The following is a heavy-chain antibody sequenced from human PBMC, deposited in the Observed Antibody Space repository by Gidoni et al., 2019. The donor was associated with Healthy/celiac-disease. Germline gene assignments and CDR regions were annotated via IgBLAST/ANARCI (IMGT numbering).Heavy chain of an antibody. V-gene: IGHV3-30-3*01. Sequence: QVQLVESGGGVVQPGRSLRLSCAASGFTFSSYGMHWVRQAPGKGLEWVAVISYDGSNKYYADSVKGRFTISRDNSKNTLYLQMNSLRAEDTAVYYCARASTKGLRYYYYGMDVWGQGTTVTVSS. CDR2: ISYDGSNK. CDR3: ARASTKGLRYYYYGMDV. J-gene: IGHJ6*02. D-gene: IGHD2-2*01. CDR1: GFTFSSYG.